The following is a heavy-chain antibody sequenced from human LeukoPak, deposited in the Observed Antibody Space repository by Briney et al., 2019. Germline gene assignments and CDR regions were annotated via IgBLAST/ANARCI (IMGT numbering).Heavy chain of an antibody. Sequence: ASVKVSCKASGYTFTIYGISWVRQAPGQGLEWMGWISAYNGDTNSAQSLQGRVTMTTDTSTSTAYMELRSLRSDDTAVYYCARDGSRTSIDYWGQGTLVTVSS. J-gene: IGHJ4*02. CDR1: GYTFTIYG. V-gene: IGHV1-18*01. D-gene: IGHD3-10*01. CDR3: ARDGSRTSIDY. CDR2: ISAYNGDT.